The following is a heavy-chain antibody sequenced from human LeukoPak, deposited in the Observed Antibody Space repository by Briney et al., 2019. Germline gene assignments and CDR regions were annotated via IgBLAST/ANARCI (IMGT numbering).Heavy chain of an antibody. V-gene: IGHV3-48*01. CDR2: IRSTGTTT. J-gene: IGHJ6*03. D-gene: IGHD3-10*01. CDR3: ARGRGALGYMDV. Sequence: GGSLRLSCAASGFTFSSYSMNWVRQAPGKGLEWVSYIRSTGTTTYHADSVKGRFAISTDNGKNSLYLQMNSLGVDDTAVYYCARGRGALGYMDVWGKGTTVTVSS. CDR1: GFTFSSYS.